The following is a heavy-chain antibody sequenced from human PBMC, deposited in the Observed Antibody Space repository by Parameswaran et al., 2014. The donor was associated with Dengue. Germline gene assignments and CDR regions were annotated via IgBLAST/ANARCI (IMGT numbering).Heavy chain of an antibody. CDR3: ARDSSGPFDAFDI. V-gene: IGHV3-21*01. J-gene: IGHJ3*02. Sequence: VRQMPGKGLEWVSSISSSSSYIYYADSVKGRFTISRDNAKNSLYLQMNSLRAEDTAVYYCARDSSGPFDAFDIWGQGTMVTVSS. CDR2: ISSSSSYI. D-gene: IGHD3-22*01.